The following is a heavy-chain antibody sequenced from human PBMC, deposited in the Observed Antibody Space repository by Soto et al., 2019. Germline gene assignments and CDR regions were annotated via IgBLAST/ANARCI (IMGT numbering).Heavy chain of an antibody. CDR3: AREVGGSSPPG. Sequence: QVQLVESGGGVVQPGRSLRLSCAASGFTFSRHAMHWVRQAPVKGLEWVAGISYDGSEKYYEDSVKGRFTISRDSSKNTLYLQMDSLGPEDTAVYYCAREVGGSSPPGWGQGTLVTVFS. V-gene: IGHV3-30-3*01. D-gene: IGHD6-6*01. CDR1: GFTFSRHA. CDR2: ISYDGSEK. J-gene: IGHJ4*02.